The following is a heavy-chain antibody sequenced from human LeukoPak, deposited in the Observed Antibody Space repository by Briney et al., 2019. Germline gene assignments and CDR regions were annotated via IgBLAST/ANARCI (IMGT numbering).Heavy chain of an antibody. CDR2: INPNSGGT. V-gene: IGHV1-2*02. D-gene: IGHD6-6*01. CDR1: GYTFTGYY. CDR3: AAKIAARPLWFDP. Sequence: ASVKVSCKASGYTFTGYYMHWVRQAPGQGLEWMGWINPNSGGTNYAQKFQGRVTITADESTSTAYMELSSLRSEDTAVYYCAAKIAARPLWFDPWGQGTLVTVSS. J-gene: IGHJ5*02.